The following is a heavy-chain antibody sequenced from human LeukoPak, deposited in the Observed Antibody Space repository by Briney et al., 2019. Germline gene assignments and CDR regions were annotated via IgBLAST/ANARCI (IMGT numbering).Heavy chain of an antibody. CDR1: GGSISSYY. Sequence: SETLSLTCTVSGGSISSYYWSWIRQPPGKGLEWIGYIYYSGSTNYNPSLKSRVTISVDTSKNQFSLKLSSVTAADTAVYYCERGARVAPFDYWGQGTLVTVSS. CDR2: IYYSGST. D-gene: IGHD2-15*01. CDR3: ERGARVAPFDY. J-gene: IGHJ4*02. V-gene: IGHV4-59*01.